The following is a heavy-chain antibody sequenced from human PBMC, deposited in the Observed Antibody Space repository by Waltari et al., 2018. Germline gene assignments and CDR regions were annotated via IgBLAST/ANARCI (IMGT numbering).Heavy chain of an antibody. CDR3: ARERYCRSTSCYGGGNWFDP. J-gene: IGHJ5*02. V-gene: IGHV4-4*07. Sequence: QVQLQESGPGLVKPSETLSLTCTVSGGSISSYYWSLIRQPAGKGLEWIGRIYTSGSTNYNPSRKSRVTMSVDTSKNQFSLKLSSVTAADTAVYYCARERYCRSTSCYGGGNWFDPWGQGTLVTVSS. CDR1: GGSISSYY. D-gene: IGHD2-2*01. CDR2: IYTSGST.